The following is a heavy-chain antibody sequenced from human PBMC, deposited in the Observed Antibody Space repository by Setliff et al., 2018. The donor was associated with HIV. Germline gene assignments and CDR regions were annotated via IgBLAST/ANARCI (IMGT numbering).Heavy chain of an antibody. Sequence: GASVKVSCKASGYIFSNFAMHWVRQVPGPRLEWMGWINAGDGNTKYSQNIQGRVTITRDTSATTVYMELSRLRSEDTAVYYCARSGLVYDDVLTGPPTDYWGQGTLVTVSS. J-gene: IGHJ4*02. V-gene: IGHV1-3*01. D-gene: IGHD3-9*01. CDR2: INAGDGNT. CDR3: ARSGLVYDDVLTGPPTDY. CDR1: GYIFSNFA.